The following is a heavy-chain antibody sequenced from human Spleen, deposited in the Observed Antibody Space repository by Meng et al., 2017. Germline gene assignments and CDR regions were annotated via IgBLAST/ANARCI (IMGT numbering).Heavy chain of an antibody. CDR1: GYTFTSSY. J-gene: IGHJ4*02. CDR2: VNPPDGRT. CDR3: ARVGELIRDY. Sequence: QVQLVQSGAEVRKPGASVRLSCKASGYTFTSSYLHWVRQAPGQGLEWMGVVNPPDGRTTYAHRLQGRVTMTRDTSTNTVYMELRSLGFHDTAVYYCARVGELIRDYWGQGTLVTVSS. V-gene: IGHV1-46*01. D-gene: IGHD1-26*01.